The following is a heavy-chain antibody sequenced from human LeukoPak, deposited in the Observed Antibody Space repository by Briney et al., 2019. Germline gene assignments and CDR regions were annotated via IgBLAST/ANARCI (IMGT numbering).Heavy chain of an antibody. CDR3: AKHIGYSSGSDQDY. Sequence: GGSLRLSCAASGFTFSSYGMSWVRQAPGKGLEWVSAISGSGGSTYYADSVKGRFTISRDNSKNTLYLQMNSLRAEDTAVYYCAKHIGYSSGSDQDYWGQGTLVTVSS. J-gene: IGHJ4*02. V-gene: IGHV3-23*01. CDR1: GFTFSSYG. CDR2: ISGSGGST. D-gene: IGHD6-19*01.